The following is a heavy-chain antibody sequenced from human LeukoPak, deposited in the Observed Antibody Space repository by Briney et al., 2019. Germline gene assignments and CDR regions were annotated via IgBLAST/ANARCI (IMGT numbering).Heavy chain of an antibody. D-gene: IGHD2-2*02. CDR1: GGTFSSYT. CDR3: ARAWVVVPAAIDYYYMDV. J-gene: IGHJ6*03. V-gene: IGHV1-69*02. CDR2: IIPILGIA. Sequence: ASVKVSCKXSGGTFSSYTISWVRQAPGQGLEWMGRIIPILGIANYAQKFQGRVTITADKSTSTAYMELSSLRSEDAAVYYCARAWVVVPAAIDYYYMDVWGKGTTVTVSS.